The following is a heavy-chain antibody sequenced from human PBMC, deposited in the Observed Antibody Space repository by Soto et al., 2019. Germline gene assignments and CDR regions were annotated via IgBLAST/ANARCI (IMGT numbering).Heavy chain of an antibody. V-gene: IGHV6-1*01. CDR1: GDNVSSNSAA. J-gene: IGHJ4*02. CDR2: TYYRSKRYN. Sequence: KQSQTLSLTCAISGDNVSSNSAACNWIRQSPSRGLECLGRTYYRSKRYNDYAVSVKSRININTDTSKNQFSLHRNSVTPEDTDVYYCLRGIVADVTDFDYWGQGTMVTVSS. D-gene: IGHD6-13*01. CDR3: LRGIVADVTDFDY.